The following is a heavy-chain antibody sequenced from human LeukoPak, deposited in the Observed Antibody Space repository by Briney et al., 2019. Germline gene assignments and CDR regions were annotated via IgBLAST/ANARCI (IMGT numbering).Heavy chain of an antibody. V-gene: IGHV3-21*01. CDR3: ARGTGYNDRSFDY. D-gene: IGHD3-22*01. CDR2: IGSSSTYI. Sequence: GGSLRLSCAASGFTFSSCAMSWVRQAPGKGLEWVSSIGSSSTYIYYAASVKGRFAISRDNAKNSLYLQMNSLRTEDSAVYYCARGTGYNDRSFDYWGQGTLVTVSS. CDR1: GFTFSSCA. J-gene: IGHJ4*02.